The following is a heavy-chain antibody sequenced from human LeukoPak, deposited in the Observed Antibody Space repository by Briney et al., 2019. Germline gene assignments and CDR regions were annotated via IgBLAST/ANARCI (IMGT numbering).Heavy chain of an antibody. J-gene: IGHJ4*02. CDR3: ARIRCGQTEHRCYNY. CDR1: GVSITSYH. CDR2: IAPSGYT. D-gene: IGHD3-10*01. Sequence: PSETLSLTCGVPGVSITSYHWSWIRQSPREGLEWIGEIAPSGYTIYNPSLKSRVTMSVDTAKNKLSLILTSLTAAGTAIYYCARIRCGQTEHRCYNYWGRGALVTVSS. V-gene: IGHV4-34*10.